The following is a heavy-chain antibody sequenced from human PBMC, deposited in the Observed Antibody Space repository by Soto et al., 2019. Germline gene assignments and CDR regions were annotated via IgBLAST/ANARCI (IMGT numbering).Heavy chain of an antibody. V-gene: IGHV4-4*02. D-gene: IGHD2-2*01. CDR2: IYHSGST. CDR1: GGSISSSNW. Sequence: QVQLQESGPGLVKPSGTLSLTCAVSGGSISSSNWWSWVRQPPGKGLEWIGEIYHSGSTNYNPSLKSRVTRSVDKSKNQFSLKLSSVTAADTAVYYCGVVPAATSGTDYWGQGTLVTVSS. CDR3: GVVPAATSGTDY. J-gene: IGHJ4*02.